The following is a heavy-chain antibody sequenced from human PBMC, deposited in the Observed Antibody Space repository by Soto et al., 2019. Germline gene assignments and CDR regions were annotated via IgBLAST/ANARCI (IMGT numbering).Heavy chain of an antibody. V-gene: IGHV3-23*01. D-gene: IGHD2-2*01. CDR3: AKFYCSTISCQYFDY. Sequence: PGGSVRLSCAASGFSFSSYAMGWVRLAPGKGLEWVLAISGSGDNTYYTDSVKGRFTISRDNSKNTLYLQMNSLRAEDTAVYYCAKFYCSTISCQYFDYWGQGTLVTVSS. CDR1: GFSFSSYA. J-gene: IGHJ4*02. CDR2: ISGSGDNT.